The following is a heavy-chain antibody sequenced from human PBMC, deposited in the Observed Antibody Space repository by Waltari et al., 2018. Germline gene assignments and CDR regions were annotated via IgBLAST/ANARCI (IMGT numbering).Heavy chain of an antibody. CDR3: ARADTSTSYFYYYMDV. Sequence: QVQLQESGPGLVKPSETLSLTCTVSGGSTSTYYWSWVRPSPGKGLEWIGYIHYSGSSVYNHSLRSRVAISLDTPNNRFSLRLRSVTAADAAIYYCARADTSTSYFYYYMDVWGKGTTVTVSS. CDR1: GGSTSTYY. J-gene: IGHJ6*03. D-gene: IGHD1-26*01. V-gene: IGHV4-59*01. CDR2: IHYSGSS.